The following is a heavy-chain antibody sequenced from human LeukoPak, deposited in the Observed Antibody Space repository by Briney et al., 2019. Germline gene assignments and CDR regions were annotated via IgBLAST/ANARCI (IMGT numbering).Heavy chain of an antibody. V-gene: IGHV3-48*04. D-gene: IGHD3-16*02. CDR3: AKDMITFGGVIAKSAFDI. J-gene: IGHJ3*02. CDR1: GFTFSSSS. CDR2: ISSSSSSI. Sequence: GGSLRLSCAASGFTFSSSSMNWVRQAPGKGLEWVSYISSSSSSIYYADSVKGRFTISRDNAKNSLYLQMNSLRAEDTAVYYCAKDMITFGGVIAKSAFDIWGQGTLVTVSS.